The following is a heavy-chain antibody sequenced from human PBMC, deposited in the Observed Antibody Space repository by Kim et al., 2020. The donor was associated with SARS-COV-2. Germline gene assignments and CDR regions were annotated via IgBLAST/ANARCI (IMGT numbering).Heavy chain of an antibody. J-gene: IGHJ4*02. CDR1: GHTFSSYG. V-gene: IGHV1-18*01. Sequence: ASVKVSCKASGHTFSSYGISWVRQAPGQGLEWMGWISAYNGNTNYAQKLQGRVTMTTDTSTSTAYMELRSLRSDDTAVYYCARHGSGWPYFDYWGQGTLVTVSS. D-gene: IGHD6-19*01. CDR2: ISAYNGNT. CDR3: ARHGSGWPYFDY.